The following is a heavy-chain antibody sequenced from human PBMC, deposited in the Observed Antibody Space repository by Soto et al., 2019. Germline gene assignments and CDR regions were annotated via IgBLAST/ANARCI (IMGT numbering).Heavy chain of an antibody. CDR1: GDSISSSTYY. D-gene: IGHD6-6*01. CDR3: ARPYFSSSSMFDY. CDR2: IYHTGTT. V-gene: IGHV4-39*01. J-gene: IGHJ4*02. Sequence: SETLSLTCTVSGDSISSSTYYWGWIRQPPGKGLEWIGCIYHTGTTYYNPSLKSRVTISVDTSKNQFSLKLSSVTAADTAVYYCARPYFSSSSMFDYWGQGTLVTSPQ.